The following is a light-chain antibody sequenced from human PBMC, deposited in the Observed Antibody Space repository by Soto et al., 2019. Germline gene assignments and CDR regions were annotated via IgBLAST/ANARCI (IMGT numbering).Light chain of an antibody. V-gene: IGKV3-15*01. CDR1: QSVSSN. CDR2: GAS. Sequence: EMVLAQSPGALSLSPGERAARSCRASQSVSSNYLAWYQQKPGQAPSLLIYGASTRATGTPARFSGSGSGTEFTLTISSLQSEDFAVYYCQQYIRWPLTFGGGTKVDIK. J-gene: IGKJ4*01. CDR3: QQYIRWPLT.